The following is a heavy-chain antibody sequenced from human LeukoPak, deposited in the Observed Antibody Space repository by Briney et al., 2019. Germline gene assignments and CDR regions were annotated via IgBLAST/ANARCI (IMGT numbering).Heavy chain of an antibody. V-gene: IGHV4-59*02. CDR2: IYDSGST. CDR1: GGSVTTYY. CDR3: ARVVGRYCSSTSCYIGY. J-gene: IGHJ4*02. D-gene: IGHD2-2*02. Sequence: KSSETLSLTCTVSGGSVTTYYWSWIRQPPGKGLEWIGYIYDSGSTNYNPSLKSRVTIPEDTSKRQFSLKLRSVTAADTAVYYCARVVGRYCSSTSCYIGYWGQGTLVTFSS.